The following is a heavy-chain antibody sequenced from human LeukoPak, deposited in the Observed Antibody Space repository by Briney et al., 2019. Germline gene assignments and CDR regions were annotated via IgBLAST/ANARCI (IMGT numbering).Heavy chain of an antibody. Sequence: SETLSVTCTVSGGSISSSSYYWGWIRQPPGKGLEWIGSIYYSGSTYYNPSLKSRVTISVDTSKNQFSLRLTSVPAADTAIYYCVRHQLSTTSGEGPTFFDYWGQGTLVTVSS. V-gene: IGHV4-39*01. CDR1: GGSISSSSYY. J-gene: IGHJ4*02. CDR2: IYYSGST. D-gene: IGHD2-2*01. CDR3: VRHQLSTTSGEGPTFFDY.